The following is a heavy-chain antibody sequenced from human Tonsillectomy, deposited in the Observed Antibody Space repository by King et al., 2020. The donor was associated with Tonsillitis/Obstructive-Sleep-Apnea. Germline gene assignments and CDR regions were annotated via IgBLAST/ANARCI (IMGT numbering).Heavy chain of an antibody. Sequence: VQLVESGAEMKKAGESLKISCKGSGYRFANYWIVWVRQKPGKGLEWMGVIRPRDSDSKYRPSFQGQVTVSADKSISTAYLQWSSLKVSDSATYYCARLSNVDFWALTFDYWGQGTQVTVSS. CDR1: GYRFANYW. CDR2: IRPRDSDS. CDR3: ARLSNVDFWALTFDY. D-gene: IGHD3/OR15-3a*01. V-gene: IGHV5-51*01. J-gene: IGHJ4*02.